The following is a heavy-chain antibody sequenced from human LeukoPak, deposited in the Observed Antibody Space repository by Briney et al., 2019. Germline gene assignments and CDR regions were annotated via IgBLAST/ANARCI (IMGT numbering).Heavy chain of an antibody. J-gene: IGHJ6*03. CDR3: ARGVSRYYGILTGYVYYYYMDV. Sequence: SETLSLTCAVYGGSFSGYYWSWIRQPPGKGLEWIGEINHSGSTNYNPSLKSRVTISVDTSKNQFSLKLSSVTAADTAVYYCARGVSRYYGILTGYVYYYYMDVWGKGTTVTVSS. CDR1: GGSFSGYY. CDR2: INHSGST. V-gene: IGHV4-34*01. D-gene: IGHD3-9*01.